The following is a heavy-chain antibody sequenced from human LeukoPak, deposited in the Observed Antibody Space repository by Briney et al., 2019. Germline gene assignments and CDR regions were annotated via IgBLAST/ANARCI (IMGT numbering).Heavy chain of an antibody. D-gene: IGHD3-16*01. Sequence: GGSLRLSCAASGFTFSSYGMHWVRQAPGKGLEWVAVISYDGSNKYYADSVKGRFTISRDNSKNTLYLQMNSLRAEDTAVYYCAKLEGAGDAFDIWGQGTMVTVSS. CDR3: AKLEGAGDAFDI. CDR1: GFTFSSYG. V-gene: IGHV3-30*18. CDR2: ISYDGSNK. J-gene: IGHJ3*02.